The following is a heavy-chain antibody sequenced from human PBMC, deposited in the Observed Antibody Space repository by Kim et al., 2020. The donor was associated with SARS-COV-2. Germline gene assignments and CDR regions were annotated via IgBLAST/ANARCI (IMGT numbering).Heavy chain of an antibody. CDR1: GYRFTDFF. J-gene: IGHJ4*02. CDR3: ARAPTTGWLIGWVF. V-gene: IGHV1-2*02. Sequence: ASVKVSCKVSGYRFTDFFLNWVRQAPGQGPEWMGWTNPETGQTIFAQSFQGRVTMTRDTSISTAFMDLTSLKSDDTAIYYCARAPTTGWLIGWVFWGQGT. D-gene: IGHD6-19*01. CDR2: TNPETGQT.